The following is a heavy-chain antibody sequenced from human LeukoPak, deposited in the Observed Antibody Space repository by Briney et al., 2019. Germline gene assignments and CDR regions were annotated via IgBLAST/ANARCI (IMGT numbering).Heavy chain of an antibody. CDR3: AKGGSSSWYPNFDY. V-gene: IGHV3-30*02. J-gene: IGHJ4*02. CDR2: IRYDGSNK. Sequence: GGSLRLSCAASGFTSSSYGMHWVRQAPGKGLEWVAFIRYDGSNKYYADSVKGRFTISRDNSKNTLYLQMNSLRAEDTAVYYCAKGGSSSWYPNFDYWGQGTLVTVSS. CDR1: GFTSSSYG. D-gene: IGHD6-13*01.